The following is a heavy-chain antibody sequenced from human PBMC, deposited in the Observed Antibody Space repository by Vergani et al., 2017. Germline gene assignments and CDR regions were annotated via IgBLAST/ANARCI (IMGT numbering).Heavy chain of an antibody. CDR1: GYSFTSYW. CDR3: ARHRPYYDFWSGYTENYYFDY. V-gene: IGHV5-51*01. D-gene: IGHD3-3*01. Sequence: EVQLVQSGAEVKKPGESLKISCKGSGYSFTSYWIGWVRQMPGKGLEWMGIIYPGDSDTRYSPSFQGQVTISADKSISTAYLQWGSLKASDTAMYYCARHRPYYDFWSGYTENYYFDYWGQGTLVTVSS. CDR2: IYPGDSDT. J-gene: IGHJ4*02.